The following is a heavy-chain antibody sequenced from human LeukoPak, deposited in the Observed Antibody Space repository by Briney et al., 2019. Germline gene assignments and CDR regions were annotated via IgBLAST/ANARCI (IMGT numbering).Heavy chain of an antibody. J-gene: IGHJ4*02. V-gene: IGHV4-34*01. CDR2: INHSGST. Sequence: SEPLSLTCGVHGGSFNDYSWTWIRQSPGKGLEWIGDINHSGSTTYNPSLKSRFTMSVDASKNQFSLRLSSVTAADTAVYYCARLGLYTSSWYRYYYFDYWGQGTLVTVSS. CDR3: ARLGLYTSSWYRYYYFDY. D-gene: IGHD6-13*01. CDR1: GGSFNDYS.